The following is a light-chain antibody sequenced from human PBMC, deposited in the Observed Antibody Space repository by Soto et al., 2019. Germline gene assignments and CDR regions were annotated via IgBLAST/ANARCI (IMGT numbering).Light chain of an antibody. Sequence: QSVLTQPPSASGTPGQRVLISCSGSSSNIGGNTVNWYQQLPGSAPNLLIFSNNQRPSGVPDRISGSKSGSSASLAISGLQSEDEAAYYCAAWDDSQNGVIFGGGTKLTVL. CDR2: SNN. V-gene: IGLV1-44*01. CDR1: SSNIGGNT. CDR3: AAWDDSQNGVI. J-gene: IGLJ2*01.